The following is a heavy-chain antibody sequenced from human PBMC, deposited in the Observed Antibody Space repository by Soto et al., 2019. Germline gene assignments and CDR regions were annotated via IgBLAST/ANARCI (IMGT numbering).Heavy chain of an antibody. CDR1: DGSMNSDSSY. Sequence: SSETLSLTCRVSDGSMNSDSSYWGWIRQPPGKGLEWIGVINHSGSTYHNLSLKGRVTMSVDASRNQFSLKLTSMTAADTAVYYCARLGGYVSVGYYYLWDSWGQGTLVTVSS. CDR2: INHSGST. J-gene: IGHJ4*02. D-gene: IGHD3-22*01. CDR3: ARLGGYVSVGYYYLWDS. V-gene: IGHV4-39*01.